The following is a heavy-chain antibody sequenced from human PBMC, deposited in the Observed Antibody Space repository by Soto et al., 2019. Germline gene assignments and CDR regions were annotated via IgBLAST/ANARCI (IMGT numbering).Heavy chain of an antibody. Sequence: GGSLRLSCAASGFTFSSYGMHWVRQAPGKGLEWVAVISYDGSNKYYADSVKGRFTISRDNSKNTLYLQMNSLRAEDTAVYYCAKDRGDSWDLSHYWGQGTLVTVSS. J-gene: IGHJ4*02. V-gene: IGHV3-30*18. CDR2: ISYDGSNK. CDR3: AKDRGDSWDLSHY. CDR1: GFTFSSYG. D-gene: IGHD1-26*01.